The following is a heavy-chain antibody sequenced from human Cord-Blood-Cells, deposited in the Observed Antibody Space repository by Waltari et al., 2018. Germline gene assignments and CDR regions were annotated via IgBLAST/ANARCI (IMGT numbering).Heavy chain of an antibody. D-gene: IGHD3-9*01. J-gene: IGHJ2*01. V-gene: IGHV4-34*01. CDR1: GGSFSGYY. CDR3: ARGGLFERDFDL. Sequence: QVQLQQWGAGLLKPSETLSLTCAVYGGSFSGYYWSWIRQPPGKGLEWIGEINHSGSTNYNPSLQSRVTISVDTSKNQFSLKLSSVTAADTAVYYCARGGLFERDFDLWGRGTLVTVSS. CDR2: INHSGST.